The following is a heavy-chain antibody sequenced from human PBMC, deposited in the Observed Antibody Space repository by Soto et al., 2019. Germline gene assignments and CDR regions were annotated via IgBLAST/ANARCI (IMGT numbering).Heavy chain of an antibody. CDR3: AAASPSMVRGVINLPFDY. V-gene: IGHV1-58*01. CDR1: GFSFTSSA. D-gene: IGHD3-10*01. Sequence: ASVKVSFKASGFSFTSSAVQWVRQARGQRLEWIGWIVVGSGNTNYAQKFQERVTITRDMSTSTAYMELSSLRSEDTAVYYCAAASPSMVRGVINLPFDYWGQGTLVTVSS. CDR2: IVVGSGNT. J-gene: IGHJ4*02.